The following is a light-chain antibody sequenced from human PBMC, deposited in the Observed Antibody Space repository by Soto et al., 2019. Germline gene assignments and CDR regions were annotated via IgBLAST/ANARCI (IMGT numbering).Light chain of an antibody. J-gene: IGLJ1*01. CDR3: QSYDSSLTGWV. CDR1: SPNIGANYA. V-gene: IGLV1-40*01. CDR2: DYN. Sequence: QSVLTQPPSVSGAPGHRVTISCAGSSPNIGANYAVHWYQQLPGTAPKPLIYDYNKRPSGVPDRFSGSKSGTSASLAITGLQAEDEADYYCQSYDSSLTGWVFGTGTKVTVL.